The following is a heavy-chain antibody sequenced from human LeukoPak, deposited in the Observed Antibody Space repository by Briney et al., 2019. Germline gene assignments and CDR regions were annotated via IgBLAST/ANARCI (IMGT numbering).Heavy chain of an antibody. CDR2: IKSTTIDDGTA. CDR1: GFTFSDIW. CDR3: TTLILGEYLQH. J-gene: IGHJ1*01. Sequence: GGSLRLSCAASGFTFSDIWMNWVRQAPGKGLEWVGRIKSTTIDDGTADYAAPVKGRFIISRDDSKKTLYLHMSSLKAEDTALYYCTTLILGEYLQHWGQGTLVTVSS. V-gene: IGHV3-15*05. D-gene: IGHD2/OR15-2a*01.